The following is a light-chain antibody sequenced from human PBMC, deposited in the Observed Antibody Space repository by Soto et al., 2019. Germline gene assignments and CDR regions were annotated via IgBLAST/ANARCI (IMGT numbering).Light chain of an antibody. CDR1: QGISSY. CDR3: QQYGSSST. J-gene: IGKJ5*01. CDR2: AAS. V-gene: IGKV1-9*01. Sequence: DMQLTQAPSFLSAAVGDRVTITCRASQGISSYLAWYQQKPGKAPKLLIYAASTLQSGVPSRFSGSGSGTEFTLTISRLEPEDFAVYYCQQYGSSSTFGQGTRLEIK.